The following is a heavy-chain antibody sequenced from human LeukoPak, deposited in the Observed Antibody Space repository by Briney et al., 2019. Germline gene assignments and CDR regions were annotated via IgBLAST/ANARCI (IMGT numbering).Heavy chain of an antibody. CDR1: GGSISSYY. V-gene: IGHV4-4*07. Sequence: SETLSLTCTVSGGSISSYYWSWIRQPAGKGLEWIGRIYTSGSTNYNPSLKSRVTMSVDTSKNQFSLKLSSVTAADTAAYYCARDEGIEANPLWEYWGQGTLVTVSS. CDR2: IYTSGST. J-gene: IGHJ4*02. CDR3: ARDEGIEANPLWEY. D-gene: IGHD1-26*01.